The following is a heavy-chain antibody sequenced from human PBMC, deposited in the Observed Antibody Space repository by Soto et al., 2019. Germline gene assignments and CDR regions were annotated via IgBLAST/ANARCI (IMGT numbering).Heavy chain of an antibody. J-gene: IGHJ6*02. D-gene: IGHD1-1*01. V-gene: IGHV3-30*18. Sequence: QVQLVQSGGGVVQPGRSLRLSCAASRFTFSSYGMHWVRQAPGKGLEWVAFISYDGSNKYYADSVKGRFTISRDTSKNTLYLQMNNLRAEDTAVYYCAKDVEPERPYGMDVWGQGTTVTVSS. CDR2: ISYDGSNK. CDR3: AKDVEPERPYGMDV. CDR1: RFTFSSYG.